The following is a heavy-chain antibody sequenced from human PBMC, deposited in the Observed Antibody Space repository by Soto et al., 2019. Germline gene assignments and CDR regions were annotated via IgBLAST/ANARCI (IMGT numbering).Heavy chain of an antibody. CDR2: RYHSGIN. Sequence: QLQLQESGSGLVKPSQTLSLTCAVSGGSIGSGGYSWSWIRQPPGKGLGWIGYRYHSGINHYNPSLQSRLTTSVDKTNNNFALKLSSVTAADTAVYYWSRIPSPWGQGTLVTFSS. CDR1: GGSIGSGGYS. V-gene: IGHV4-30-2*01. J-gene: IGHJ5*02. CDR3: SRIPSP. D-gene: IGHD2-21*01.